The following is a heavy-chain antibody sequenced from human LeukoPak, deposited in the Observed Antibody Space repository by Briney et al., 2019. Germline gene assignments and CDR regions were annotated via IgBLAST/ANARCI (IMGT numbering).Heavy chain of an antibody. CDR3: ARLNYYDSSGPIDC. D-gene: IGHD3-22*01. Sequence: SETLSLTCTVSGGSISSYYWSWIRQPPGKGLEWIGYIYYSGSTNYNPSLKSRVTISVDTSKDQFSLKLSSVTAADTAVYYCARLNYYDSSGPIDCWGQGTLVTVSS. CDR2: IYYSGST. CDR1: GGSISSYY. V-gene: IGHV4-59*08. J-gene: IGHJ4*02.